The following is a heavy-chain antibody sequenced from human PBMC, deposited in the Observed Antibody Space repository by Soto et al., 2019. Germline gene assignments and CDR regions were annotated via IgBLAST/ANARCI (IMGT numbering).Heavy chain of an antibody. CDR3: ARGYDYVWGSYRPPDFDY. Sequence: ASVKVSCKASGYTFNSYAMHWVRQEPGQRLEWMGWINAGNGNTKYSQKFQGRVTITRDTSASTAYMELSSLRSEDTAVYYCARGYDYVWGSYRPPDFDYWGQGTLVTVSS. J-gene: IGHJ4*02. CDR2: INAGNGNT. CDR1: GYTFNSYA. D-gene: IGHD3-16*02. V-gene: IGHV1-3*01.